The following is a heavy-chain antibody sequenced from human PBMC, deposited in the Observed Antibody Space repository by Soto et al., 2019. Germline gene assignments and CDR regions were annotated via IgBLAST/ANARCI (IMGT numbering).Heavy chain of an antibody. V-gene: IGHV4-39*01. J-gene: IGHJ4*02. CDR1: GESISSSSYY. CDR3: YRQRTTVVTQAYFDH. D-gene: IGHD2-21*02. Sequence: SETLSLTCIVSGESISSSSYYWGWIRQPPGKGLEWIGSIYYSGRTYYNPSFKSRVTISIDTSKNQFSLKLSSVTATDTAVYYCYRQRTTVVTQAYFDHWGQGALVTVSS. CDR2: IYYSGRT.